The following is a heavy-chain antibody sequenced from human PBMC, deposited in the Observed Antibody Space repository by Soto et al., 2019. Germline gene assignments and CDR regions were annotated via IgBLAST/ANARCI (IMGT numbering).Heavy chain of an antibody. J-gene: IGHJ6*02. CDR3: VRERKFDFWSKGLDG. CDR1: GYTFTTYD. V-gene: IGHV1-8*01. CDR2: MDPNSGST. Sequence: GASVKVSCKASGYTFTTYDINWVRQAPGQGLEWLGWMDPNSGSTGYAQNFQGRITMTRNISRNTAHMELSSLQSGDTADYYCVRERKFDFWSKGLDGWGQGATVTVSS. D-gene: IGHD3-3*01.